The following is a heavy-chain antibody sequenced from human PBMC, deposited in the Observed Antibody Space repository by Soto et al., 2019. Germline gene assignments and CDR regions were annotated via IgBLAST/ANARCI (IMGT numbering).Heavy chain of an antibody. CDR1: GFSLRTSGVG. CDR3: AKGGSSGWYGWFDP. Sequence: QITLKESGPTLVKPTQTLTLTCIFSGFSLRTSGVGVGWIRQPPGKALEWLGFIYWNDDKRYSPSVKSRLTITKDTPNNQVVLTMTNMDPVDTATYYCAKGGSSGWYGWFDPWGQGTLVAVSS. J-gene: IGHJ5*02. CDR2: IYWNDDK. V-gene: IGHV2-5*01. D-gene: IGHD6-19*01.